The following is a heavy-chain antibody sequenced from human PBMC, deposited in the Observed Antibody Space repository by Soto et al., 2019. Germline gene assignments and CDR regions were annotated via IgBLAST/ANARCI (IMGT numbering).Heavy chain of an antibody. J-gene: IGHJ4*01. CDR3: ARGEQYSGRIFDY. CDR1: GATVYSNSAA. D-gene: IGHD1-26*01. V-gene: IGHV6-1*01. Sequence: TLYLTRDTSGATVYSNSAARSWVRQSPSRGLEWLGRTYYRSKWYYEYALSVRGRITINPDTSKNQYSLQLNSVTPEDTAVYFCARGEQYSGRIFDYWGQGTLVTVSS. CDR2: TYYRSKWYY.